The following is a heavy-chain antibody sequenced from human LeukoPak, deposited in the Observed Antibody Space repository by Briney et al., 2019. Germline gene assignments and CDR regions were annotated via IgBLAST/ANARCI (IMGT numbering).Heavy chain of an antibody. J-gene: IGHJ4*02. CDR2: INHSGST. CDR3: ARGAPRGFLY. V-gene: IGHV4-34*01. CDR1: GGSFSGYY. D-gene: IGHD3-10*01. Sequence: SETLSLTCAVYGGSFSGYYWSWIRQPPGKGLEWIGEINHSGSTNYNPSLKSRVTISADTSKNQFSLKLSSLTAADTAVYYCARGAPRGFLYWGQGTLVTVSS.